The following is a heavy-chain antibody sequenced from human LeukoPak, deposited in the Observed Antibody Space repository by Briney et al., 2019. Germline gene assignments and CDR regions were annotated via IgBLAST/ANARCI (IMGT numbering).Heavy chain of an antibody. CDR1: GFTFSSYG. V-gene: IGHV3-30*02. Sequence: PGGSLRLSCAASGFTFSSYGMHWVRQAPGKGLEWVAFIRYDGSNKYYADSVKGRFTISRDNSKNTLYLQMNSLRAEDTAVYYCARDLQSNNWFDPWGQGTLVTVSP. J-gene: IGHJ5*02. CDR2: IRYDGSNK. CDR3: ARDLQSNNWFDP.